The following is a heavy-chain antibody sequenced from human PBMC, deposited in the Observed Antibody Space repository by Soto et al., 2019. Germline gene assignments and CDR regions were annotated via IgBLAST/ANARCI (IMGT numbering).Heavy chain of an antibody. Sequence: GGSLRLSCAASGFTFSSYSMNWVRQAPGKGLEWVSSISSSSSYIYYADSVKGRFTISRDNAKNSLYLQMNSLRAEDTAVYYCARDNDYGDYVLDAFDIWGQGTTVTVSS. D-gene: IGHD4-17*01. CDR3: ARDNDYGDYVLDAFDI. CDR1: GFTFSSYS. J-gene: IGHJ3*02. CDR2: ISSSSSYI. V-gene: IGHV3-21*01.